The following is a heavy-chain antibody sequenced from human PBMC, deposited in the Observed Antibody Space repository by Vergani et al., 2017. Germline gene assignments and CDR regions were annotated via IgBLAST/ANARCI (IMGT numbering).Heavy chain of an antibody. D-gene: IGHD2-15*01. CDR1: GGTFSSYT. Sequence: QVQLVQSGAEVKKPGSSVKVSCKASGGTFSSYTISWVRQAPGQGLEWMGRIIPILGIANYAQKFQGRVTITADKSTSTAYMELSSLRSEDTAVYYCARDLGYCSGGSCYYWGQGTLVTVSS. CDR2: IIPILGIA. CDR3: ARDLGYCSGGSCYY. J-gene: IGHJ4*02. V-gene: IGHV1-69*08.